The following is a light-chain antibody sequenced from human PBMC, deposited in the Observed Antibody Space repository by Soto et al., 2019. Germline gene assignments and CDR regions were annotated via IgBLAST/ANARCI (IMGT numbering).Light chain of an antibody. CDR3: GSYTSGSTPVM. CDR1: SSDIGDYDY. Sequence: QSALTQPASVSGSPGQSITISCTGSSSDIGDYDYVSWYQQHPGKAPKLLIYDVNRRPSGISHRYSASKSGSTDSLTISGLQAEDEAEYYFGSYTSGSTPVMFGGGTKLTVL. CDR2: DVN. J-gene: IGLJ3*02. V-gene: IGLV2-14*03.